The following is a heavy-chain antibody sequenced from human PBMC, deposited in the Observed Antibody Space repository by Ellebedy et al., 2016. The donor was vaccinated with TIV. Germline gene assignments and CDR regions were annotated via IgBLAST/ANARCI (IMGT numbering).Heavy chain of an antibody. Sequence: GESLKISCAASGFTFSSYSMNWVRQAPGKGLEWVSSISASSIYIYYADSVKGRFTISRDNAKNSLYLQMNSLRAEDTAVYYCVRGYDYTNYPGDYWGQGTLVTVSS. D-gene: IGHD4-11*01. CDR2: ISASSIYI. J-gene: IGHJ4*02. CDR1: GFTFSSYS. CDR3: VRGYDYTNYPGDY. V-gene: IGHV3-21*01.